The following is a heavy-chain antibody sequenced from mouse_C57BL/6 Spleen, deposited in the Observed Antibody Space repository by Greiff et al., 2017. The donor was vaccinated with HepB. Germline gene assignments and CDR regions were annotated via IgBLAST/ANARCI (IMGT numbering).Heavy chain of an antibody. CDR3: ARPGTGGGYFDY. D-gene: IGHD4-1*01. J-gene: IGHJ2*01. CDR1: GYTFTSYW. V-gene: IGHV1-69*01. CDR2: IDPSDSYT. Sequence: QVQLQQPGAELVMPGASVKLSCKASGYTFTSYWMHWVKQRPGQGLEWIGEIDPSDSYTNYNQKFKGKSTLTVDKSSSTAYMQLSSLTSEDSAVYYCARPGTGGGYFDYWGQGTTLTVSS.